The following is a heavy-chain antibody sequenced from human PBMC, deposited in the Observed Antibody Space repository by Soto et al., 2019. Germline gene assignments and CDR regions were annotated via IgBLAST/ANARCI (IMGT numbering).Heavy chain of an antibody. Sequence: GGSLRLSCAASGFTFSNAWMSWVRQAPGKGLEWVGRIKSRTDGGTTDYAAPVKGRFTISRDDSKNTLYLQMNSLKTEDTAVYYCTTDLIWFGELTSFDYWGQGTLVTVSS. CDR2: IKSRTDGGTT. D-gene: IGHD3-10*01. V-gene: IGHV3-15*01. J-gene: IGHJ4*02. CDR3: TTDLIWFGELTSFDY. CDR1: GFTFSNAW.